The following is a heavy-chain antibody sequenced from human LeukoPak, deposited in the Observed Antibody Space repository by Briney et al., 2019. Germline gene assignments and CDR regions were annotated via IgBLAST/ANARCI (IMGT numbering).Heavy chain of an antibody. CDR3: ARVTYYDILTGYYPGHYYYYYGMDV. Sequence: GASVKVSCKASGGTFSSYAISWVRQAPGQGLEWMGGTIPIFGTANYAQKFQGRVTITADESTSTAYMELSSLRSEDTAVYYCARVTYYDILTGYYPGHYYYYYGMDVWGQGTTVTVSS. V-gene: IGHV1-69*13. CDR2: TIPIFGTA. CDR1: GGTFSSYA. J-gene: IGHJ6*02. D-gene: IGHD3-9*01.